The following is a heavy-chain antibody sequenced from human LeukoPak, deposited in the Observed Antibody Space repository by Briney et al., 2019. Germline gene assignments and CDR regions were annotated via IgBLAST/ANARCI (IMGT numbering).Heavy chain of an antibody. Sequence: SQTLSLTCAISGDSVSSNSAAWNWIGQSPSRGLEWLGRTYYRSKWYLNYAESVRSRITINPDTSKNQFSLQLNSVTPEDTAVYYCSRGVQATGLDYWGQGTLVTVSS. J-gene: IGHJ4*02. CDR2: TYYRSKWYL. CDR3: SRGVQATGLDY. V-gene: IGHV6-1*01. D-gene: IGHD1-1*01. CDR1: GDSVSSNSAA.